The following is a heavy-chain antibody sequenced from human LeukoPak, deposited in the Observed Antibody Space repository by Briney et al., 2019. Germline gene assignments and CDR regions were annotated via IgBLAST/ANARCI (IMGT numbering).Heavy chain of an antibody. J-gene: IGHJ4*02. D-gene: IGHD3-22*01. CDR2: ISSSSSTI. CDR1: GFTFSSYS. Sequence: GGSLRLSCAASGFTFSSYSMNWVRQAPGKGLEWVSYISSSSSTIYYADSVKGRFTISRDNAKNSLYLQMNSLRAEDTAVYYCGKGYYYDTSGTVDYWGQGTLVTVSS. V-gene: IGHV3-48*01. CDR3: GKGYYYDTSGTVDY.